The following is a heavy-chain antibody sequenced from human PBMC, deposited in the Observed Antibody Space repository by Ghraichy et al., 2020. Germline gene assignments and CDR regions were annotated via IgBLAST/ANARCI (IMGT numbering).Heavy chain of an antibody. V-gene: IGHV3-48*02. CDR3: ARDIRYRPYYFDY. D-gene: IGHD1-26*01. CDR2: ISSSSSTI. CDR1: GFTFSTYN. Sequence: GGSLRLSCAASGFTFSTYNMNWVRQAPGKGLEWVSYISSSSSTIYYADSVKGRFTISRDNAKNSLYLQMNSLRDEDTAVYYCARDIRYRPYYFDYWGQGTLVTVSS. J-gene: IGHJ4*02.